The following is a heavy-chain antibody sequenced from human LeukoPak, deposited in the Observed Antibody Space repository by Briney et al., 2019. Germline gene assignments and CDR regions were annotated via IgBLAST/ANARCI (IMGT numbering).Heavy chain of an antibody. Sequence: SETLSLTCTVSGGSNSSHCWSWIRQPPGKGLEWVGSIYISGSTNYNPSLKSRVTISADTSKNQFSLRLSSVTAADTAVYYCAQTVWDFWSGNFDYWGQGTLVTVSS. CDR1: GGSNSSHC. CDR3: AQTVWDFWSGNFDY. V-gene: IGHV4-4*09. D-gene: IGHD3-3*01. CDR2: IYISGST. J-gene: IGHJ4*02.